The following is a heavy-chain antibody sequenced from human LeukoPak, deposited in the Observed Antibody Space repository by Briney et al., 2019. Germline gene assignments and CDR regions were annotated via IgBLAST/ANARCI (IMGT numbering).Heavy chain of an antibody. D-gene: IGHD6-25*01. Sequence: GGSLRLSCAASGFTFTSYWMSWVRQTPGKGLEWVSAISGSGRNTYYADSVKGRFTISRDNSRSTVDLQMNSLRVEDTGIYYCARDEIPSGTWGQGTMVIVSS. CDR1: GFTFTSYW. J-gene: IGHJ3*01. V-gene: IGHV3-23*01. CDR3: ARDEIPSGT. CDR2: ISGSGRNT.